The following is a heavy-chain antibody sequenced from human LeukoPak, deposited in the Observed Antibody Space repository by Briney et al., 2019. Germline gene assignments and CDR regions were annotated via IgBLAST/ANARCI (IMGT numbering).Heavy chain of an antibody. V-gene: IGHV3-33*06. CDR1: GFTFSSYA. D-gene: IGHD3-10*02. CDR2: IWYDGSNK. CDR3: AKDLATFDYMDV. Sequence: PGGSLRLSCAASGFTFSSYAMSWVRQAPGKGLEWVAVIWYDGSNKYYADSVKGRFTISRDNSKNTLYLQVNSLRAEDTAVYYCAKDLATFDYMDVWGKGTTVTVSS. J-gene: IGHJ6*03.